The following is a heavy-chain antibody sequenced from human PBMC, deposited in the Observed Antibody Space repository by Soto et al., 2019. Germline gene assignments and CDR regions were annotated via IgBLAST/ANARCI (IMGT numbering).Heavy chain of an antibody. CDR1: GGSFSGYY. Sequence: SETLSLTCAVSGGSFSGYYWSWIRQPPEKGLEWIGEINHSGSTNYNPSLKSRVTISVDTSKNQFSLKLSSVTAADTAVYYCARDDYGGDAFDIWGQGTMVTVS. CDR3: ARDDYGGDAFDI. V-gene: IGHV4-34*01. CDR2: INHSGST. J-gene: IGHJ3*02. D-gene: IGHD4-17*01.